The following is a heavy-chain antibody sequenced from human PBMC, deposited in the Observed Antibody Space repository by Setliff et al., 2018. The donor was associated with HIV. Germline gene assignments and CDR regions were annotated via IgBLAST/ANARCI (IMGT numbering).Heavy chain of an antibody. CDR1: GFTFNSYG. D-gene: IGHD6-6*01. CDR3: AKMWRQTYTSSSWDYFYYMDV. J-gene: IGHJ6*03. CDR2: IWVDGGNK. V-gene: IGHV3-33*06. Sequence: PGGSLRLSCAASGFTFNSYGMHWVRQAPGKGLEWVAVIWVDGGNKNYADSVKGRFTISRDNSKNMLYLQMSSLRAEDTAVYYCAKMWRQTYTSSSWDYFYYMDVWGKGTTVTVSS.